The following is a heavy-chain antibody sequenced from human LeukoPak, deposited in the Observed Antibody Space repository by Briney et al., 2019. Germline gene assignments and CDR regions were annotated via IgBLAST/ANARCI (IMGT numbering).Heavy chain of an antibody. CDR1: GFTFSSYA. CDR2: ISGSGGST. CDR3: AKAPTFIAVAGSLFDY. V-gene: IGHV3-23*01. J-gene: IGHJ4*02. D-gene: IGHD6-19*01. Sequence: GGSLRLSCAASGFTFSSYAMSWVRQAPGKGLEWVSGISGSGGSTYYADSVKGRFTISRDNSKNTLYLQMNSLRAEDTAVYYCAKAPTFIAVAGSLFDYWGQGTLVTVSS.